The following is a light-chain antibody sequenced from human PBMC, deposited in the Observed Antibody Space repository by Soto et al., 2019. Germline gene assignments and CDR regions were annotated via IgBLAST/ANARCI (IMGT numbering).Light chain of an antibody. CDR2: END. CDR3: GTWDSSLSIFV. J-gene: IGLJ1*01. Sequence: SSSNIGNYYVSWHQQLPGTAPKLRIYENDKRPSGIPDRFSGSKSGTSATLGITGLQTGDEADYYCGTWDSSLSIFVFGTGTKVTVL. CDR1: SSNIGNYY. V-gene: IGLV1-51*02.